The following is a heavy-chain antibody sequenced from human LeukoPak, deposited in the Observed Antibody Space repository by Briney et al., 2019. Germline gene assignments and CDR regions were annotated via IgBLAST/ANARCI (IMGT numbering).Heavy chain of an antibody. Sequence: ASVKVSCKASGYACTGYCIDWVRRAPGEGLEWMGWINPNSGGTNYAQKFQGRITMTRDTSLSTAYMELSRLRSDDTAVYYCAKQISAGSYSIDYWGQGTLVTVSS. CDR1: GYACTGYC. J-gene: IGHJ4*02. V-gene: IGHV1-2*02. D-gene: IGHD6-19*01. CDR3: AKQISAGSYSIDY. CDR2: INPNSGGT.